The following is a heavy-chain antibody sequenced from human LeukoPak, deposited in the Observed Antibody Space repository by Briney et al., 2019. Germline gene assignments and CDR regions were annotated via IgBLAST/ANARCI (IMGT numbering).Heavy chain of an antibody. D-gene: IGHD2-2*02. J-gene: IGHJ5*02. CDR3: ARAQDCSSTSCYTGGSWFDP. CDR2: INHSGST. Sequence: KTSETLSLTCAVYGGSFSGYYWSWIRQPPGKGLEWIGEINHSGSTNYNPSLKSRVTISVDTSKNQFSLKLSSVTAADTAVYYCARAQDCSSTSCYTGGSWFDPWGQGTLVTVSS. V-gene: IGHV4-34*01. CDR1: GGSFSGYY.